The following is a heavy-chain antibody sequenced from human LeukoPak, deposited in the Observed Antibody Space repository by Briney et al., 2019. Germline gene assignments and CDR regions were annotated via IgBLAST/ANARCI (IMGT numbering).Heavy chain of an antibody. Sequence: PGGSLRLSCAASGFTFSSYAMSWVRQAPGKGLEWVSAISGSGGSTYYADSVKGRLTISRDNSKNTLYLQMNSLRAEDTAVYYCAKDAPEPYDILTGYYNGGYYFDYWGQGTLVTVSS. J-gene: IGHJ4*02. CDR1: GFTFSSYA. V-gene: IGHV3-23*01. D-gene: IGHD3-9*01. CDR2: ISGSGGST. CDR3: AKDAPEPYDILTGYYNGGYYFDY.